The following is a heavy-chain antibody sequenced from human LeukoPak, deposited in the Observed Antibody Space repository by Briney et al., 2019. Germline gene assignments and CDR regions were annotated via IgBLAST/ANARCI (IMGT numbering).Heavy chain of an antibody. Sequence: GGSLRLSCAASGFTFSNYAIHWVRQAPGKGLEWVAVVSYDGGNEYYADSVKGRFTISRDNSKNTLYLQMNSLRAEDTAVYYCAPIAAAPGWQRFDPWGQGTLVTVSS. J-gene: IGHJ5*02. CDR3: APIAAAPGWQRFDP. CDR1: GFTFSNYA. CDR2: VSYDGGNE. D-gene: IGHD6-13*01. V-gene: IGHV3-30*04.